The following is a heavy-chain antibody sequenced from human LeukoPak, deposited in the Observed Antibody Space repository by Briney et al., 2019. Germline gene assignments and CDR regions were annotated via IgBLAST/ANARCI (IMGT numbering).Heavy chain of an antibody. Sequence: ASVKVSCKASGYTFTGYYMHWVRQAPGQGLEWMGWINPNSGDTNYAEKFQGRVTMTRDTSISTAYMDLRRLRSDDTAVYYCARELGFCTSSSCPLLSYWGQGTLVTVSA. J-gene: IGHJ1*01. CDR1: GYTFTGYY. V-gene: IGHV1-2*02. CDR3: ARELGFCTSSSCPLLSY. CDR2: INPNSGDT. D-gene: IGHD2-15*01.